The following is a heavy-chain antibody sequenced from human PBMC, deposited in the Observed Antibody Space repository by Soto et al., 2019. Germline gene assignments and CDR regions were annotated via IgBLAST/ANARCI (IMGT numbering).Heavy chain of an antibody. D-gene: IGHD6-19*01. V-gene: IGHV3-23*01. CDR2: ISVSGDTT. CDR1: GFAFPNYD. Sequence: GGSLRLSCAASGFAFPNYDMSWVRQAPGKGLEWVSAISVSGDTTYYADSVKGRFTISRDNSKNTLYLQMNTLRAEDTAVYYCAKNRNTGVAGTSCWFGPWGQGT. CDR3: AKNRNTGVAGTSCWFGP. J-gene: IGHJ5*02.